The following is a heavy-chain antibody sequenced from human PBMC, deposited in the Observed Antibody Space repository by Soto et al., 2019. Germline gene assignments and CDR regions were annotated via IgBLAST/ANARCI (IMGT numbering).Heavy chain of an antibody. J-gene: IGHJ6*03. Sequence: GASVKVSCKASGYTFTSYAMHWVRQAPGQRLEWMGWINAGNGNTKYSQKFQGRVTITRDTSASTAYMELSSLRSEDTAVYYCARSLTIFGLVITALSDYYYYMDVWGKGTTVTVSS. D-gene: IGHD3-3*01. CDR1: GYTFTSYA. V-gene: IGHV1-3*01. CDR2: INAGNGNT. CDR3: ARSLTIFGLVITALSDYYYYMDV.